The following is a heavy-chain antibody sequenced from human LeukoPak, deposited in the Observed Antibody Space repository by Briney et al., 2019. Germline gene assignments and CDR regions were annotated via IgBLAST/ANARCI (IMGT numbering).Heavy chain of an antibody. V-gene: IGHV4-59*11. Sequence: SETLSLTCTVSGGSISGQYWSWIRQPPGKGLEWIGYIYYSGSTNYNPSLKSRVTISVDTSKNQFSLKLSSVTAADTAVYYCAREGVEYYYGSGSYYDYWGQGTLVTVSS. CDR2: IYYSGST. CDR1: GGSISGQY. CDR3: AREGVEYYYGSGSYYDY. D-gene: IGHD3-10*01. J-gene: IGHJ4*02.